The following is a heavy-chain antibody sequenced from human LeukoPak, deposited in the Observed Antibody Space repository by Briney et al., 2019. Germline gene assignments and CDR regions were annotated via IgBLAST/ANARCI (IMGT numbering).Heavy chain of an antibody. J-gene: IGHJ4*02. CDR3: ASKYYDPYYFDY. V-gene: IGHV3-30-3*01. CDR2: ISYDGSSK. CDR1: GFTFSSYW. Sequence: GGSLRLSCAASGFTFSSYWMHWVRQAPGKGRDWVAVISYDGSSKYYADSVKGRFTISKDNSKNTLYLQMNSLRAEDTAVYYCASKYYDPYYFDYWGQGTLVTVSS. D-gene: IGHD3-22*01.